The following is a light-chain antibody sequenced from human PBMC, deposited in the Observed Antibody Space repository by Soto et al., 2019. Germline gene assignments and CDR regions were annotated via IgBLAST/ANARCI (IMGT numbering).Light chain of an antibody. Sequence: EIVLTQSPGTLSLSPGERATRFCRASQTVRNNYLAWYQQRPGQAPRLLIYAASSRATGIPDRFSGSGSGTDFTLTISRLEPEDFAVYYCQQYGSSPRTFGRGTKVHIK. CDR2: AAS. V-gene: IGKV3-20*01. CDR1: QTVRNNY. J-gene: IGKJ1*01. CDR3: QQYGSSPRT.